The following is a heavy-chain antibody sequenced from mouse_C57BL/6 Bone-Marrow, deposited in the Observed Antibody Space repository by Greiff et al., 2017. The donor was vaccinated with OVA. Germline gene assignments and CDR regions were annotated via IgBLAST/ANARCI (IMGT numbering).Heavy chain of an antibody. CDR3: ARGFITTVVGAY. Sequence: EVQLVESGGGLVQPGGSLKLSCAASGFTFSDYYMYWVRQTPEKRLEWVAYISNGGGSTYYPDTVKGRFTISRDNAKNTLYLQMSRLKSEDTAMYYCARGFITTVVGAYWGQGTLVTVSA. CDR1: GFTFSDYY. J-gene: IGHJ3*01. V-gene: IGHV5-12*01. CDR2: ISNGGGST. D-gene: IGHD1-1*01.